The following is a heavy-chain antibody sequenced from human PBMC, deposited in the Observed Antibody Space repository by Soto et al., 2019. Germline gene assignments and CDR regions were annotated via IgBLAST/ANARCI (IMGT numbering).Heavy chain of an antibody. D-gene: IGHD1-20*01. CDR3: ARYDNWNYFDY. V-gene: IGHV4-34*01. J-gene: IGHJ4*02. Sequence: QVQLQQWGAGLLKPSETLSLTCAVYGGSFSGYYWSWIRQPPGKGLEWIGEINHSGSTNYNPALKSRVTISVDTSKNQFSLKLSSVTAADTAVYYCARYDNWNYFDYWGQGTLVTVSS. CDR1: GGSFSGYY. CDR2: INHSGST.